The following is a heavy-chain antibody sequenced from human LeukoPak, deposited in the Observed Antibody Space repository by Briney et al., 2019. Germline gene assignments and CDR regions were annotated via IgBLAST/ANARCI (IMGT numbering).Heavy chain of an antibody. D-gene: IGHD3-22*01. V-gene: IGHV1-18*01. CDR2: INVNKGNT. CDR1: GYSFSNRG. Sequence: ASVKVSCKASGYSFSNRGITWVRQAPGQGLEWMGWINVNKGNTIYAQKFQGRVTMTTETSTNTAYMELRSLGSDDTAVYYCARHSGYDDYWGKGTLVTVSS. J-gene: IGHJ4*02. CDR3: ARHSGYDDY.